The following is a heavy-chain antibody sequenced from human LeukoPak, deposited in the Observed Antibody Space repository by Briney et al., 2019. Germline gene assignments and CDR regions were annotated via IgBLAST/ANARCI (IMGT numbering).Heavy chain of an antibody. CDR3: AKDKTSIAGSMGDY. CDR2: ISYDGSNK. CDR1: GFTFSSYA. J-gene: IGHJ4*02. V-gene: IGHV3-30*04. Sequence: GRSLRLSCAASGFTFSSYAMHWVRQAPGKGLEWVAVISYDGSNKHYADSVKGRFTISRDNSKNTLYLQMNSLRAEDTAVYYCAKDKTSIAGSMGDYWGQGTLVTVSS. D-gene: IGHD6-6*01.